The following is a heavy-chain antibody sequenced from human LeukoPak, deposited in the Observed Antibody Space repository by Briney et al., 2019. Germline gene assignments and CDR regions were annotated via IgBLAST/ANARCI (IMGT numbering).Heavy chain of an antibody. CDR3: ARVVYSTGRDCAFDI. D-gene: IGHD2-21*02. Sequence: SETLSLTCTVSGGSISSGGYYWGWIRQPPGKGLEWIGYIYYSGSTYYNPSLKSRVTISVDTSKNQFSLKLSSVTAADTAVYYCARVVYSTGRDCAFDIWGQGTMVTVSS. J-gene: IGHJ3*02. V-gene: IGHV4-31*03. CDR1: GGSISSGGYY. CDR2: IYYSGST.